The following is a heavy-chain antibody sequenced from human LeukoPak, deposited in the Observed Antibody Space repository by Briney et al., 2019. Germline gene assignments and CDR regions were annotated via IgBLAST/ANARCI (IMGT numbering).Heavy chain of an antibody. D-gene: IGHD3-22*01. V-gene: IGHV4-4*02. CDR2: IYHSGST. CDR3: ARELGSSYDSSGYYPPNAFDI. CDR1: GGSISSSNW. Sequence: PSETLSLTCAVSGGSISSSNWWSWVRQPPGQGLEWIGEIYHSGSTNYNPSLKSRVTISVDKSKNQFSLKLSSVTAADTAVYYCARELGSSYDSSGYYPPNAFDIWGQGTMVTVSS. J-gene: IGHJ3*02.